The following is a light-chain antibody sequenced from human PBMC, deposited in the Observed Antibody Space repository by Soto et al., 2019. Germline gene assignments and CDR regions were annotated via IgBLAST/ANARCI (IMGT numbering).Light chain of an antibody. CDR2: DVS. Sequence: QSALTQPASVSGSPGQSITISCTGTSSNVGGYNYVSWYQQHPGTAPKLMIYDVSNRPSGVPNRFSGSKSGNSASLAISGLQAEDEADYYCRSYTSSRTYVVFGGGTKLTVL. CDR1: SSNVGGYNY. V-gene: IGLV2-14*01. J-gene: IGLJ2*01. CDR3: RSYTSSRTYVV.